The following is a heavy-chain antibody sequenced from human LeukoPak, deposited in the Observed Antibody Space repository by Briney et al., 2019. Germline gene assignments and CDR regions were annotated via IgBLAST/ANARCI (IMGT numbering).Heavy chain of an antibody. CDR3: ARAPVTSCRGAFCYPFDY. D-gene: IGHD2-21*01. J-gene: IGHJ4*02. Sequence: QSGGSLRLSCVASGFPLSNYPMSWVRQVPGKGLEWVSATSSSDDGTYYADSVRGRFTISRDNSKNTLYLQMNRLRVEDAALYYCARAPVTSCRGAFCYPFDYWGQGTLVTVSS. V-gene: IGHV3-23*01. CDR2: TSSSDDGT. CDR1: GFPLSNYP.